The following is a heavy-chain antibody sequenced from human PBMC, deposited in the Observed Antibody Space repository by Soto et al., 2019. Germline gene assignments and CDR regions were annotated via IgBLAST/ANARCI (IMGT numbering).Heavy chain of an antibody. Sequence: GGSLRLSCAASGFTFSSYAMSWVRQAPGKGLEWVSAISGSGGSTYYADSEKGRFTISRGNSKNTLYLQMNSLRAEDTAVYYCAKDLLCTNGVCYSLSSDRAFDIWGQGTMVTVAS. D-gene: IGHD2-8*01. J-gene: IGHJ3*02. CDR1: GFTFSSYA. CDR2: ISGSGGST. V-gene: IGHV3-23*01. CDR3: AKDLLCTNGVCYSLSSDRAFDI.